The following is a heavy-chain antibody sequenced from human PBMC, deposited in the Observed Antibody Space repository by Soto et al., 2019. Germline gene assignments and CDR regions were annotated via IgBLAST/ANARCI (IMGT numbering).Heavy chain of an antibody. J-gene: IGHJ6*02. V-gene: IGHV3-30*03. CDR1: GFTFSSYG. CDR3: ARKAEIFQPPYYYYYGMDV. D-gene: IGHD2-21*01. Sequence: PGGSLRLSCAASGFTFSSYGMHWVRQAPGKGLEWVAVISYDGSNKYYADSVKGRFTISRDNSKNTLYLQMNSLRSEDTAVYYCARKAEIFQPPYYYYYGMDVWGQGTTVTVSS. CDR2: ISYDGSNK.